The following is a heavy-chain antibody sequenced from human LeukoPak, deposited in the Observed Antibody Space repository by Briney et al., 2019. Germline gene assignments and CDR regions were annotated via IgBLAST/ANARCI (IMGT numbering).Heavy chain of an antibody. D-gene: IGHD3-3*01. J-gene: IGHJ3*02. Sequence: GASVKVSCKASGYTFTGYYMHWVRQAPGQGLEWMGWINPNSSGTNYAQKFQGRVTMIRDTSISTAYMELSRLRSDDTAVYYCARDLLEWLLYPATNAFDIWGQGTMVTVSS. CDR2: INPNSSGT. CDR1: GYTFTGYY. V-gene: IGHV1-2*02. CDR3: ARDLLEWLLYPATNAFDI.